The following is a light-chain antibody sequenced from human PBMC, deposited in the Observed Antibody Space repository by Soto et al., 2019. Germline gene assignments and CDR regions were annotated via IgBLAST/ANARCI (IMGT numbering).Light chain of an antibody. Sequence: EIVMTQSQGTLSVSPGERATLSCRAGQGVTTNFAWYQQKSGQSPRLLIYDVSIRATGVPARFSGTGSETDFTLTISGLQSEDSAVYFCQQYNNWPFSFGQGGRLEV. CDR1: QGVTTN. V-gene: IGKV3-15*01. J-gene: IGKJ5*01. CDR3: QQYNNWPFS. CDR2: DVS.